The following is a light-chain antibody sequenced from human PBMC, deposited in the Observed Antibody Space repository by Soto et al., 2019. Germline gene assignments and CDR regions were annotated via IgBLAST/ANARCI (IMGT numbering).Light chain of an antibody. CDR3: QSYDTSLSGPYV. Sequence: QSVLTQPPSVSGAPGQRVTISCTGSSSNIGAGYDVHWYQQLPGTAPKLLIYGNTNRPSGVPDRFSGSQSGTSASLAITGLQAEDEADYYCQSYDTSLSGPYVFGTGTKVTVL. CDR2: GNT. V-gene: IGLV1-40*01. J-gene: IGLJ1*01. CDR1: SSNIGAGYD.